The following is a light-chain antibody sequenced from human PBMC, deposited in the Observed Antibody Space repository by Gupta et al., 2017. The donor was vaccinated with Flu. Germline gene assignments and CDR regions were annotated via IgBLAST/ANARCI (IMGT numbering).Light chain of an antibody. CDR2: AAS. Sequence: PSSLSASVGDRVTITCRASQRISSYLNSYQQKPGKSPKLLIYAASRSKSGVPSRISGSGNGTDFTLTISLPQPEDLPTYRCQQRDGTPHTFGHATKVHI. CDR1: QRISSY. J-gene: IGKJ3*01. CDR3: QQRDGTPHT. V-gene: IGKV1-39*01.